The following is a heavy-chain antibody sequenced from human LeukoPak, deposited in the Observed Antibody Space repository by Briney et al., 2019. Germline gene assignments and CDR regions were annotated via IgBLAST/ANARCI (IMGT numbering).Heavy chain of an antibody. D-gene: IGHD3-3*01. V-gene: IGHV5-51*01. Sequence: LGESLKISCKGSGYSFTSYWIGWVRQMPGKGLEWMGIIYPGDSDTRYSPSFQGQVTISADKSISTAYLQWSSLKASDTAVYYCARGFGVVRDWFDPWGQGTLVTVSS. CDR1: GYSFTSYW. CDR2: IYPGDSDT. J-gene: IGHJ5*02. CDR3: ARGFGVVRDWFDP.